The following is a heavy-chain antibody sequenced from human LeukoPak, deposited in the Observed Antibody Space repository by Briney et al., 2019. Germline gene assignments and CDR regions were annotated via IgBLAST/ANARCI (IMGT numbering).Heavy chain of an antibody. Sequence: GGSLRLSCAASGCTFSSYAMSWVRQAPGKGLEWVSAISGSGGSTYYADSVKGRFTISRDNSKNTLYLQMNSLRAEDTAVYYCAKTDSANFDWLLYFDYWGQGTLVTVSS. D-gene: IGHD3-9*01. CDR3: AKTDSANFDWLLYFDY. V-gene: IGHV3-23*01. CDR1: GCTFSSYA. CDR2: ISGSGGST. J-gene: IGHJ4*02.